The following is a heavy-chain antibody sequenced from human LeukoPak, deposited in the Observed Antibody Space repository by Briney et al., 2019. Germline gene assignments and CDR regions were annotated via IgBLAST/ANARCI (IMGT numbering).Heavy chain of an antibody. Sequence: GGSLRLSCAASGFSFSRYGMHWVRQAPGKGLDWVAFIRDDGSNKYYADSVKGRFTISRDNSKNALYLQMNSLRAEDTAVYYCASGYSSGWLDYWGQGTLVTVSS. CDR2: IRDDGSNK. CDR3: ASGYSSGWLDY. CDR1: GFSFSRYG. J-gene: IGHJ4*02. V-gene: IGHV3-30*02. D-gene: IGHD6-19*01.